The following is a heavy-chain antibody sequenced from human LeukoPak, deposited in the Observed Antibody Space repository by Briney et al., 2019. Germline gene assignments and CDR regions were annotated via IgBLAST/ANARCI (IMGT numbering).Heavy chain of an antibody. Sequence: GGSLRLSCAASGFTFSSYSMNWVRQAPGKGLEWVSSISSSSSYIYYADSVKGRFTISRDNAKNSLYLQMNSLRAEDTAVYYCARGPRRDGYNWGFDYWGQGTLVTVSS. D-gene: IGHD5-24*01. J-gene: IGHJ4*02. CDR3: ARGPRRDGYNWGFDY. CDR2: ISSSSSYI. V-gene: IGHV3-21*01. CDR1: GFTFSSYS.